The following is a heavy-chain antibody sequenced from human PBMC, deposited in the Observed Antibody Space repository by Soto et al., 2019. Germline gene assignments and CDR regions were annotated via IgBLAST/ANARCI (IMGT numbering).Heavy chain of an antibody. CDR2: IIPIYDSP. J-gene: IGHJ4*02. Sequence: QVHLVQSGTEVKKPGSSVKVSCKASGDTFNNYAISWVRQAPGQGLQWMGGIIPIYDSPSYAQCSHNRVTFTADRSTSTAHLELNGLTSEDTAVYYCAASTFLSGVSGYCHLDFWGQGTLVTVSS. D-gene: IGHD3-3*01. V-gene: IGHV1-69*06. CDR1: GDTFNNYA. CDR3: AASTFLSGVSGYCHLDF.